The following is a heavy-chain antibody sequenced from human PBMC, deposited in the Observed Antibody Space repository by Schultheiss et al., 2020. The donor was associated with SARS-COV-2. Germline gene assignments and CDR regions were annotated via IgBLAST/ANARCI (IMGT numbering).Heavy chain of an antibody. V-gene: IGHV3-23*01. J-gene: IGHJ4*02. Sequence: GESLKISCAASGFTFSSYAMSWVRQAPGKGLEWVSTISGSGGSTYYAESVKGRLTISRDNSRNTVYLQMNSLSAEDTAVYYCAKTYSRGWGAFDNWGQGTLVTFSS. D-gene: IGHD6-19*01. CDR3: AKTYSRGWGAFDN. CDR1: GFTFSSYA. CDR2: ISGSGGST.